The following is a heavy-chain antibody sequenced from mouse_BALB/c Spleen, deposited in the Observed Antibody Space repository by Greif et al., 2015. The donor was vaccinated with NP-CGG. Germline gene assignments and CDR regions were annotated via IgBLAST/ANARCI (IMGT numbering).Heavy chain of an antibody. J-gene: IGHJ4*01. Sequence: EVRLQQSGAELVRSGASVKLSCTASGFNIKDYYMHWVKQRPEQGLEWIGWIDPENGDTEYAPKFQGKATMTADTSSNTAYLQLSSLTSEDTAVYYWNAYYGNSHYYAMDYWGQGTSVTVSS. CDR1: GFNIKDYY. V-gene: IGHV14-4*02. CDR3: NAYYGNSHYYAMDY. CDR2: IDPENGDT. D-gene: IGHD2-1*01.